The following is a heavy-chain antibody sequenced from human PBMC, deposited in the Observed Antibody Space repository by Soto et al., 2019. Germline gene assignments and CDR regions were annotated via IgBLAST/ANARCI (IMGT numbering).Heavy chain of an antibody. V-gene: IGHV3-21*01. CDR1: GFTFNTRS. J-gene: IGHJ3*01. D-gene: IGHD4-17*01. CDR2: ISSRSGWI. CDR3: AKGSGDFLRSYGFDV. Sequence: EVRLVESGGGLVKPGGSLRLSCEASGFTFNTRSMNWVRLAPGKGLEWVSSISSRSGWIYYAVSVKGRFTISRANAKNSLYLQMSSVRAEDTAVYSCAKGSGDFLRSYGFDVWRHGTTVTVSS.